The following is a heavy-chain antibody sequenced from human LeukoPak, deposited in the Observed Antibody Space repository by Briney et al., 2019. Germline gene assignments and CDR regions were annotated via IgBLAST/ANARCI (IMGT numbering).Heavy chain of an antibody. CDR3: ARDKGDSGWAYYFDY. D-gene: IGHD6-25*01. Sequence: PGGSLRLSCAASGFTFSGYYMSWIRQAPGKGLEWVSYISSSGSTIYYADSVKGRFTISRDNAKNSLYLQMNSLRAEDTAVYYCARDKGDSGWAYYFDYWGQGTLVTVSS. CDR2: ISSSGSTI. V-gene: IGHV3-11*01. CDR1: GFTFSGYY. J-gene: IGHJ4*02.